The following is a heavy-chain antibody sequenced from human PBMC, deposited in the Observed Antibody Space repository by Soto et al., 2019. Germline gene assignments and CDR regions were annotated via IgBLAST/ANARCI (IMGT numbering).Heavy chain of an antibody. V-gene: IGHV3-23*01. J-gene: IGHJ4*02. CDR2: ISGSGGST. Sequence: GGSLRLSCAASGFTFSSYAMSWVRQAPGKGLEWVSAISGSGGSTYYADSVKGRFTISRDNSKNTLYLQMNSLRAEDTAVYYCAKMSGYYDSSGYYYLNYWGQGTLVTVSS. CDR1: GFTFSSYA. D-gene: IGHD3-22*01. CDR3: AKMSGYYDSSGYYYLNY.